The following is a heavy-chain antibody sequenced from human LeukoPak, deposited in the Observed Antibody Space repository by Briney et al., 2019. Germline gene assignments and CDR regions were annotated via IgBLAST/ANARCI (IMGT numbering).Heavy chain of an antibody. CDR2: ISYDGSNK. CDR3: ARGQLYYDSSGFDY. J-gene: IGHJ4*02. D-gene: IGHD3-22*01. CDR1: GFTFSSYA. V-gene: IGHV3-30*04. Sequence: QPGGSLRLSCAASGFTFSSYAMHWVRQAPGKGLEWVAVISYDGSNKYYADSVKGRFTISRDNSKNTLYLQMNSLRAEDTAVYYCARGQLYYDSSGFDYWGQGTLVTVSS.